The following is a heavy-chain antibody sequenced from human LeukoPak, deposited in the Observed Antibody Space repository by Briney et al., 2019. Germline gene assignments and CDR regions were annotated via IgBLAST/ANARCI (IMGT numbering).Heavy chain of an antibody. CDR3: ARDRDSDAFDI. Sequence: PSETLSLTCTVSGGSISSSSYYWGWLRQPPGKGLEWIGSIYYSGSTYYNPSLKSRVTISVDTSKNQFSLKLSSVTAADTAVYYCARDRDSDAFDIWGQGTMVTVSS. J-gene: IGHJ3*02. CDR1: GGSISSSSYY. V-gene: IGHV4-39*07. D-gene: IGHD5-24*01. CDR2: IYYSGST.